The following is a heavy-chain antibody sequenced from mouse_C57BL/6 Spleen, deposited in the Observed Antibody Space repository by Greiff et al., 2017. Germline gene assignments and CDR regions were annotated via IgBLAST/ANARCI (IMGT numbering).Heavy chain of an antibody. CDR2: INPNNGGT. V-gene: IGHV1-26*01. Sequence: VQLQQSGPELVKPGASVKISCKASGYTFTDYYMNWVKQSHGKSLEWIGDINPNNGGTSYNQKFKGKATLTVDKSSSTAYMELRSLTSEDSAVYYCARSGDYPFAYWGQGTLVTVSA. J-gene: IGHJ3*01. D-gene: IGHD2-4*01. CDR1: GYTFTDYY. CDR3: ARSGDYPFAY.